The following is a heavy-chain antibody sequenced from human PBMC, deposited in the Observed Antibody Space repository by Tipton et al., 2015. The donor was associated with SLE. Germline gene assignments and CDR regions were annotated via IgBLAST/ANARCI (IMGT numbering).Heavy chain of an antibody. V-gene: IGHV4-61*02. J-gene: IGHJ6*02. CDR1: GGSISGQSYY. CDR2: IYPSGNT. CDR3: ARDRQDYRGYYGMDV. Sequence: GLVKPSETLSLTCTVSGGSISGQSYYWVWIRQPAGKRLEWIGRIYPSGNTNYNPSLNSRVTISIDTTKNQFSLGLSSVTAPDTAVYYCARDRQDYRGYYGMDVWGQGTTVTVSS. D-gene: IGHD4-11*01.